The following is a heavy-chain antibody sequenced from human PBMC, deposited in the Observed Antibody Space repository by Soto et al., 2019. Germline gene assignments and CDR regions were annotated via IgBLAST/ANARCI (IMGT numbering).Heavy chain of an antibody. Sequence: SETLSLTCTVSGGSISNYYWNWIRQPPGKELEWIGYIYYSGSTNYNPSLKSRVAISVDTSKNHFSLELSSVTAADTAVYYCARTLIGSGFGPLDYWGQGTPVTAPQ. J-gene: IGHJ4*02. D-gene: IGHD5-18*01. V-gene: IGHV4-59*08. CDR1: GGSISNYY. CDR3: ARTLIGSGFGPLDY. CDR2: IYYSGST.